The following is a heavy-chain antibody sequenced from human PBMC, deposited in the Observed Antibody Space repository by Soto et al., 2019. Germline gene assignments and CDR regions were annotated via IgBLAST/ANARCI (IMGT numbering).Heavy chain of an antibody. J-gene: IGHJ4*02. Sequence: EVQLVESGGGFVKPGGSLRLSCAVSGLTLTDAWMNWVRQAPGKGLEWVGRIKSKAHGGTTDYGPLVKGRFTISRDDSRNMLYLQMNGLKTEDTAVYYCTTGITAEKYWGQGTLVTVSS. CDR1: GLTLTDAW. V-gene: IGHV3-15*07. CDR3: TTGITAEKY. CDR2: IKSKAHGGTT. D-gene: IGHD6-13*01.